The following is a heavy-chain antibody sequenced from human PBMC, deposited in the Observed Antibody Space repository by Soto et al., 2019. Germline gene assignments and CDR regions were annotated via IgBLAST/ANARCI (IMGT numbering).Heavy chain of an antibody. CDR2: IYYSGST. J-gene: IGHJ4*02. D-gene: IGHD1-1*01. Sequence: WETLSLTCTVSGGSISSSSYYWGWIRQPPWKGLEWIGSIYYSGSTYYNPSLESRVTISVDTSKNQFSLKLSSVTAADTAVYYCARTFQLRQIDYWGQGPLVTVSS. V-gene: IGHV4-39*01. CDR1: GGSISSSSYY. CDR3: ARTFQLRQIDY.